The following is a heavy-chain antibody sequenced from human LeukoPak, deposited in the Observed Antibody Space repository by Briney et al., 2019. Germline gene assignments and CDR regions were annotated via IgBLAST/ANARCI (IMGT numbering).Heavy chain of an antibody. CDR2: ISGSGTIT. V-gene: IGHV3-11*01. D-gene: IGHD3-10*01. CDR3: ARLSGLPEYFGSGNGMDV. J-gene: IGHJ6*02. Sequence: PGGSLRLSCAASGFTFSDYYMTWVRQAPGKGLEWLSHISGSGTITYHADSVKGRFTISRDNAKNSLYVQMNSLGAEDTAVYYCARLSGLPEYFGSGNGMDVWGQGTTVTVSS. CDR1: GFTFSDYY.